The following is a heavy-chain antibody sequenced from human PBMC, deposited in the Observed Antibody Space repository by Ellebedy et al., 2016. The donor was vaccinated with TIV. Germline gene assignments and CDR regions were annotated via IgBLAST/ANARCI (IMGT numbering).Heavy chain of an antibody. CDR2: IDPADSYT. CDR1: GYSFSTYW. D-gene: IGHD1-26*01. V-gene: IGHV5-10-1*01. Sequence: GESLKISCKGSGYSFSTYWITWVRQMPGKGLESMGSIDPADSYTNYSPSFQGHVTMSVDRSTSTAFLQWTSLKASDTAFYYCARFSGSFGGYDYWGQGTLVSVSS. CDR3: ARFSGSFGGYDY. J-gene: IGHJ4*02.